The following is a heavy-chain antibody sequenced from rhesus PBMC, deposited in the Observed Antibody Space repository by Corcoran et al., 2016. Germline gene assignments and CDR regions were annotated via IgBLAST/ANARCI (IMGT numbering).Heavy chain of an antibody. V-gene: IGHV2-1*01. CDR1: GFSLSTSGMG. J-gene: IGHJ4*01. D-gene: IGHD1-14*01. CDR2: IYWNDEK. Sequence: QVTLKESGPALVKPTQTLTLTCPFSGFSLSTSGMGVCWIRQPSRKTLEWLAHIYWNDEKYDRTAPKSRLTISNDIAKNQVVLTMTNMDPVDTATYYCARSWGGWNDPFFDYWGQGVLVTVSS. CDR3: ARSWGGWNDPFFDY.